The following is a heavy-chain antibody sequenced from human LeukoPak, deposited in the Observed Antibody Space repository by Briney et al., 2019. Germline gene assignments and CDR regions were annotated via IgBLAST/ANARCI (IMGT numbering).Heavy chain of an antibody. V-gene: IGHV3-53*01. Sequence: HPGGSLRLSCAASGFTASSNYMSWVRQAPGKGLEWVSVIYSGGSTYYADSVKGRFTISRDNSKNTLYLQMNSLRAEDTAVYYCARSLRNAFDIWGQGAMVTVSS. CDR2: IYSGGST. J-gene: IGHJ3*02. CDR3: ARSLRNAFDI. CDR1: GFTASSNY. D-gene: IGHD3-3*01.